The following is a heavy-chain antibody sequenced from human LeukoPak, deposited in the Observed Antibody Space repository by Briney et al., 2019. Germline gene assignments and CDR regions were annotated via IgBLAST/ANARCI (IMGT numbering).Heavy chain of an antibody. J-gene: IGHJ4*02. CDR1: GGSFSGYY. CDR3: SRRSSGWLDY. D-gene: IGHD6-19*01. CDR2: INQSGGT. V-gene: IGHV4-34*01. Sequence: SETLSLTCGVYGGSFSGYYWSWIRQPPRKGPEWIGEINQSGGTNYNPSLKSRVTISVHRSKHHVSLRLSSVTAADSAVKSWSRRSSGWLDYWGQGILVTVSS.